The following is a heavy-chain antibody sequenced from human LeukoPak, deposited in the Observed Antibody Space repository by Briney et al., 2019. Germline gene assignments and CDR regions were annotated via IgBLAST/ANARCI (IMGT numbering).Heavy chain of an antibody. CDR3: ARDRGSSGWKYYYYGMDV. V-gene: IGHV4-59*01. Sequence: SETLSLTCTVSGGSISSYYWSWIRQPPGKGLEWIGYIYYSGSTNYNPSLKSRVTISVDTSKNQFSLKLSSVTAADTAVYYCARDRGSSGWKYYYYGMDVWGQGTTVTVSS. J-gene: IGHJ6*02. D-gene: IGHD6-19*01. CDR2: IYYSGST. CDR1: GGSISSYY.